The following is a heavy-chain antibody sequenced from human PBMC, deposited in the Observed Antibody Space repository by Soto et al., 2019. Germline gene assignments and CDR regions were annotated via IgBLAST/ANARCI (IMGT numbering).Heavy chain of an antibody. V-gene: IGHV4-59*08. J-gene: IGHJ6*03. CDR3: ARTYRDPYYYYYYMDV. CDR2: IYYSGST. Sequence: ETLSLTCTVSGGSISSYYWSWIRQPPGKGLEWIGYIYYSGSTNYNPSLKSRVTISVDTSKNQFSLKLSSVTAADTAVYYCARTYRDPYYYYYYMDVWGKGTTVTVSS. CDR1: GGSISSYY.